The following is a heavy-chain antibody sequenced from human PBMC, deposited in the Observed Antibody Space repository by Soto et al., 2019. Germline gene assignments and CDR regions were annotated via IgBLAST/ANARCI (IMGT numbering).Heavy chain of an antibody. Sequence: GGSPRLSCAASGFTFSSYGMHWVRQAPGKGLEWVAVIWYDGSNKYYADSVKGRFTISRDNSKNTLYLQMNSLRAEDTAVYYCAKNPGYYYDSTGYHFDYWGQGTLVTVSS. CDR2: IWYDGSNK. J-gene: IGHJ4*02. CDR1: GFTFSSYG. V-gene: IGHV3-33*06. CDR3: AKNPGYYYDSTGYHFDY. D-gene: IGHD3-22*01.